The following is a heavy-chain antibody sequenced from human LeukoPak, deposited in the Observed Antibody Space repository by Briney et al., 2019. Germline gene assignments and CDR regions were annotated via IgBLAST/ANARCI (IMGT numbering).Heavy chain of an antibody. J-gene: IGHJ4*02. CDR3: ANPVTYYDILTGYSYYFDY. CDR1: GFTFSSYA. V-gene: IGHV3-23*01. Sequence: GRSLRLSCAASGFTFSSYAMSSVRQAPGKGLEWVSAISGSGGSTYYADSVKGRFTISRDNSKNTLYLQMNSLRAEDTAVYYCANPVTYYDILTGYSYYFDYWGQGTLVTVSS. D-gene: IGHD3-9*01. CDR2: ISGSGGST.